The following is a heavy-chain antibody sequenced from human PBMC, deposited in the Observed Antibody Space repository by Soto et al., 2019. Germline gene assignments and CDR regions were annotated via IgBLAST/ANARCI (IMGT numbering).Heavy chain of an antibody. CDR1: GFTFSSYS. J-gene: IGHJ4*02. CDR2: ISSSSSTI. Sequence: GGSLRLSCAASGFTFSSYSMNWVRQAPGKGLEWVSYISSSSSTIYYADSVKGRFTISRDNAKNSLYLQINSLRDEDTAVYYCATVGYCSSTSCPPFDWGQGTLVTVSS. V-gene: IGHV3-48*02. CDR3: ATVGYCSSTSCPPFD. D-gene: IGHD2-2*01.